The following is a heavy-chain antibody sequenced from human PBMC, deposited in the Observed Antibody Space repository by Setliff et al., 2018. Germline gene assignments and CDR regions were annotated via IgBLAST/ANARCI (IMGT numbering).Heavy chain of an antibody. CDR2: INPNSGGT. Sequence: VASVKVSCKASGYTFTGYYVHWVRQAPGQGLEWMGWINPNSGGTNYAQRFQGRVTMTRDTSISTAYMELSRLRSDDTAVYYCARSPLPPPGPGYYYDNSYYYYMDVWGKGTTVTAP. CDR3: ARSPLPPPGPGYYYDNSYYYYMDV. J-gene: IGHJ6*03. CDR1: GYTFTGYY. D-gene: IGHD3-22*01. V-gene: IGHV1-2*02.